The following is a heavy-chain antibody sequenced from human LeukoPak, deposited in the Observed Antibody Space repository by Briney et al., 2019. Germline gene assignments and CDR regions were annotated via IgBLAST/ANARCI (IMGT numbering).Heavy chain of an antibody. CDR1: GFTFSSYG. Sequence: PGGSLRLSCAASGFTFSSYGMHWVRQAPGKGLEWVAVIWYDGSNKYYADSVKGRFTISRDNSKNTLYLQMNSLRAEDTAVYYCARDGLVGATTLGFDYWGQGTLVTVSS. CDR2: IWYDGSNK. CDR3: ARDGLVGATTLGFDY. D-gene: IGHD1-26*01. J-gene: IGHJ4*02. V-gene: IGHV3-33*08.